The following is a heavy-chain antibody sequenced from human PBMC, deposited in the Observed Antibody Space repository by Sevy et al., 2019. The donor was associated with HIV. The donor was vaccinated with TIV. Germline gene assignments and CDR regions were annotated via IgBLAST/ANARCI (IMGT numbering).Heavy chain of an antibody. CDR3: ARSPPVVVVPGAPSWFDP. CDR1: DGSFSGYY. CDR2: INESGIT. J-gene: IGHJ5*02. Sequence: SETLSLTCAVHDGSFSGYYWNWIRQLPGKGLEWIGEINESGITYYNPSLKSRVTISVDTSKRQFSLKLNSVTAADTAVYFCARSPPVVVVPGAPSWFDPWGQGTLVTVSS. V-gene: IGHV4-34*01. D-gene: IGHD2-2*01.